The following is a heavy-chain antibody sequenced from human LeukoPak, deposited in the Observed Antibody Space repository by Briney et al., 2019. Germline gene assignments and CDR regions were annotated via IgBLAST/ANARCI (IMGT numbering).Heavy chain of an antibody. J-gene: IGHJ4*02. CDR2: IIPIFGTA. CDR1: GGTFISYA. V-gene: IGHV1-69*13. Sequence: GASVKVSCKASGGTFISYAISWVRQAPGQGLEWMGGIIPIFGTANYAQKFQGRVTITADESTSTAYMELSSLRSEDTAVYYCARAVGAMPVAPFDYWGQGTLVTVSS. CDR3: ARAVGAMPVAPFDY. D-gene: IGHD2-2*01.